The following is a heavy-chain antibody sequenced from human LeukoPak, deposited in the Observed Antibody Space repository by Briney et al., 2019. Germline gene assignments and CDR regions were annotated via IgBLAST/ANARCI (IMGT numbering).Heavy chain of an antibody. Sequence: GGSLRLSCVASGITLSNYATSWVRQAPGKGLEWVSFISDINGSTEYADSVKGRFTISRDNSKNTLFLQMSSLRAEDTAVYYCAKVGDDDILTYYSYGMDVWGQGTTVTVSS. D-gene: IGHD3-9*01. CDR1: GITLSNYA. J-gene: IGHJ6*02. V-gene: IGHV3-23*01. CDR2: ISDINGST. CDR3: AKVGDDDILTYYSYGMDV.